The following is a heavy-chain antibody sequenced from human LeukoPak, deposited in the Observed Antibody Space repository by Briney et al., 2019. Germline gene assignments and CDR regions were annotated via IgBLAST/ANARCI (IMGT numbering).Heavy chain of an antibody. D-gene: IGHD6-13*01. CDR1: GGTFSSYA. V-gene: IGHV1-69*13. J-gene: IGHJ6*02. CDR2: IIPIFGTA. CDR3: ARAYIAAAGTYYYYYGMDV. Sequence: SVKVSCKASGGTFSSYAISWVRQAPGQGLEWKGGIIPIFGTANYAQKFQGRVTITADESTSTAYMELSSLRSEDTAVYYCARAYIAAAGTYYYYYGMDVWGQGTTVTVSS.